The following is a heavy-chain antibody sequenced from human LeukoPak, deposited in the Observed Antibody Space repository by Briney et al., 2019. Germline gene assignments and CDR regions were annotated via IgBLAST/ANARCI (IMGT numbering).Heavy chain of an antibody. V-gene: IGHV3-53*04. J-gene: IGHJ4*02. D-gene: IGHD6-19*01. CDR2: IYSGGST. CDR3: ARSDPYSSGWYDFDY. CDR1: GFTVSSNY. Sequence: GGSLRLSCAASGFTVSSNYMSWVRQAPGKGLEWVSVIYSGGSTYYADSVKGRFTISRHNSKNTLYLQMNSLRAEDTAVYYCARSDPYSSGWYDFDYWGQGTLVTVSS.